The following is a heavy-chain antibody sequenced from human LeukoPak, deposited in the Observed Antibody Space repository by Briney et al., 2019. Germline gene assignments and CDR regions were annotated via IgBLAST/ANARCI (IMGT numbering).Heavy chain of an antibody. D-gene: IGHD3-10*01. Sequence: PSETLSLTCAVYGGSFSGYYWSWIRQPPGKGLEWIGEINHSGSTNYNPSLKSRVTISVDTSKNQFPLKLSSVTAADTAVYYCAREGGGSGSSSGFDYWGQGTLVTVSS. V-gene: IGHV4-34*01. CDR3: AREGGGSGSSSGFDY. J-gene: IGHJ4*02. CDR1: GGSFSGYY. CDR2: INHSGST.